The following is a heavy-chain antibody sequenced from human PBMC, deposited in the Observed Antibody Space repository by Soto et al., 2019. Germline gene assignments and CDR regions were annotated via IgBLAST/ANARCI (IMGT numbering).Heavy chain of an antibody. CDR3: ASYYDILTGRSWFDP. D-gene: IGHD3-9*01. CDR2: IYYSGST. J-gene: IGHJ5*02. Sequence: LSLTCTVSGGSISSGDYYWSWIRQPPGKGLEWIGYIYYSGSTYYNPSLKSRVTISVDTSKNQFSLKLSSVTAADTAVYYCASYYDILTGRSWFDPWGQGTLVTVSS. CDR1: GGSISSGDYY. V-gene: IGHV4-30-4*01.